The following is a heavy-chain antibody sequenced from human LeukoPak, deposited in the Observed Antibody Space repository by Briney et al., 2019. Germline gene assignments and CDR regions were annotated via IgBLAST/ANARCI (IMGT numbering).Heavy chain of an antibody. CDR1: GGSISSGSYY. CDR3: ARGVATINFDY. D-gene: IGHD5-24*01. CDR2: IYTSGST. V-gene: IGHV4-61*02. J-gene: IGHJ4*02. Sequence: PSQTLSLTCTVSGGSISSGSYYWSWIRQPAGKGLEWIGRIYTSGSTNYNPSLKSRVTMSVDTSKNQFSLKLSSVTAADTAVYYCARGVATINFDYWGQGTLVTVSS.